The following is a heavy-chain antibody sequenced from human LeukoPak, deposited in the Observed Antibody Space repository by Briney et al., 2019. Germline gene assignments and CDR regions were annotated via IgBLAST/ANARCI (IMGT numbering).Heavy chain of an antibody. V-gene: IGHV3-21*01. J-gene: IGHJ4*02. CDR1: GFTFSTYS. CDR2: ISTSSYI. D-gene: IGHD6-6*01. CDR3: ARTRLPYSSSSVAYYFDY. Sequence: GGSLRLSCAASGFTFSTYSMNWVRQAPGKGLEWVSSISTSSYIYHADSVKGRFTISRDNAKNSLYLQMNSLRAEDTAVYYCARTRLPYSSSSVAYYFDYWGQGTLVTVSS.